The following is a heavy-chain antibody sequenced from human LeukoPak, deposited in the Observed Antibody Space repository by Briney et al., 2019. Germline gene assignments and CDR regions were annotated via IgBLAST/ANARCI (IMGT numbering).Heavy chain of an antibody. CDR2: ISYDGSNK. CDR1: GFTFSSYG. Sequence: GGSLRLSCAASGFTFSSYGMHWVRQAPGKGLEWGAVISYDGSNKYYADSVKGRFTISRDNSKNTLYLQMNSLRAEDTAVYYCAKDRTLAVAAPQGFDYWGQGTLVTVSS. CDR3: AKDRTLAVAAPQGFDY. D-gene: IGHD6-19*01. J-gene: IGHJ4*02. V-gene: IGHV3-30*18.